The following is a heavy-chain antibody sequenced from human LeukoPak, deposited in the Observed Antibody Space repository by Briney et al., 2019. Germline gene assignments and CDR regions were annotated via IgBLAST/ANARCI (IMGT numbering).Heavy chain of an antibody. CDR3: ARDRGLGSNAWYFPLDF. J-gene: IGHJ4*02. V-gene: IGHV3-7*01. CDR1: GFIFSNYW. CDR2: IKKDGSET. Sequence: GGSLRLSCAASGFIFSNYWMSWVRQVPGKGLEWEGNIKKDGSETYYVDSVKGRFIISRDNAKNSLFLQMNSLRAEDTAVYYCARDRGLGSNAWYFPLDFWGQGTLVTVSS. D-gene: IGHD6-13*01.